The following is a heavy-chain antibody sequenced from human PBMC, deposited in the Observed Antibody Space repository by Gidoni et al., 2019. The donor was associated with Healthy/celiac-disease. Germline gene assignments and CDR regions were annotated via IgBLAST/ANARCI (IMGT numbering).Heavy chain of an antibody. Sequence: QVQLQQWGAGLFKPSETLSLTCAVDGGSFSGYYWSWIRQPPGKGLEWIGEINHSGSTNYNPSLKSRVTISVDTSKNQFSLKLSSVTAADTAVYYCARPYDSSGYYVYWGQGTLVTVSS. D-gene: IGHD3-22*01. CDR3: ARPYDSSGYYVY. CDR2: INHSGST. V-gene: IGHV4-34*01. CDR1: GGSFSGYY. J-gene: IGHJ4*02.